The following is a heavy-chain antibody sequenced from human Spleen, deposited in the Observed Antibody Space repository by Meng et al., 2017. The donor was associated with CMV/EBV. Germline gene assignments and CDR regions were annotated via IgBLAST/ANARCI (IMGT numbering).Heavy chain of an antibody. Sequence: SETLSLTCAVYGESSSDYYWTWIRQPPGKGLEWIGYIYYSGSTNYNPSLKSRVTISVDTSKNQFSLKLSSVPAADTAVYYCARGWLASYYYGMDVWGQGTTVTVSS. CDR1: GESSSDYY. CDR3: ARGWLASYYYGMDV. CDR2: IYYSGST. J-gene: IGHJ6*02. V-gene: IGHV4-59*01. D-gene: IGHD6-19*01.